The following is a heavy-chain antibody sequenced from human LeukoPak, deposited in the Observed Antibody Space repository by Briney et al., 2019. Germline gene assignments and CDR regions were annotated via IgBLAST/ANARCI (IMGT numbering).Heavy chain of an antibody. CDR3: AKDRATSSAAYGMDV. J-gene: IGHJ6*02. V-gene: IGHV3-30*18. Sequence: AGGSLRLSCAASGFTFSSYGMHWVRQAPGKGLEWVAVISYDAGNKYSADSVKGRFTISRDNSQDTLYLQMNSLRAEDTAVYYCAKDRATSSAAYGMDVWGQGTTVTVSS. CDR1: GFTFSSYG. CDR2: ISYDAGNK. D-gene: IGHD6-13*01.